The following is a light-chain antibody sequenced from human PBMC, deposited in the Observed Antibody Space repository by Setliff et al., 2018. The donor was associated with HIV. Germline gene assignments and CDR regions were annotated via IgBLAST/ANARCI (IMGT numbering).Light chain of an antibody. Sequence: TLSLSPGERATLSCRASQSISRYLAWYQQKPGQAPRLLIYDASNRATGIPARFSGSGSGTDFTLTISSLEPEDFAVYYCQQRGNWPLTFGGGTKVDIK. CDR1: QSISRY. CDR3: QQRGNWPLT. CDR2: DAS. V-gene: IGKV3-11*01. J-gene: IGKJ4*01.